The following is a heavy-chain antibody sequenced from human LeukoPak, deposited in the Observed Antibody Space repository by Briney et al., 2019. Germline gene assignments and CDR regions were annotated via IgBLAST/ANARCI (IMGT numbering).Heavy chain of an antibody. Sequence: KTSETLSLTCAVYGGSFSGYYWSWIRQPPGKGLEWIGEIYHSGSTNYNPSLKSRVTISVDTSKNQFSLKLSSVTAADTAVYYCARQGAAMGYYYYYGMDVWGQGTTVTVSS. CDR2: IYHSGST. J-gene: IGHJ6*02. D-gene: IGHD5-18*01. V-gene: IGHV4-34*01. CDR3: ARQGAAMGYYYYYGMDV. CDR1: GGSFSGYY.